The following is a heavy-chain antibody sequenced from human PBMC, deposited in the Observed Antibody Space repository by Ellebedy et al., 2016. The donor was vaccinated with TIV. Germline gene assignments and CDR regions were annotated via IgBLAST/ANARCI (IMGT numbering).Heavy chain of an antibody. CDR1: GDSISSYY. CDR3: ARDDPSGWLDP. J-gene: IGHJ5*02. V-gene: IGHV4-59*01. CDR2: IYYSGST. Sequence: MPSETLSLTCTVSGDSISSYYWSWIRQPPGKGLEWVGYIYYSGSTNYNPSLKSRVTISIDTSKNQFSLRLTSVTAADTAVYYCARDDPSGWLDPWGQGTLVTVS. D-gene: IGHD3-10*01.